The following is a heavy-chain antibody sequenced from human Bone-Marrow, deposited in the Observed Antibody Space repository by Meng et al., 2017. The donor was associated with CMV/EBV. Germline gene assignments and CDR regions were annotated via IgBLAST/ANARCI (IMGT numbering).Heavy chain of an antibody. CDR2: IWYDGNNK. CDR1: GFTVSSNY. J-gene: IGHJ6*01. Sequence: GGSLRLSCAASGFTVSSNYMSWVRQAPGKGLQWLSFIWYDGNNKYYTDSVRGRFTISRDNSKNTLYLQMSSLRAEDTALYYCAKDLRAGAGSSWGMDVWGQGTTVTVSS. CDR3: AKDLRAGAGSSWGMDV. V-gene: IGHV3-30*02. D-gene: IGHD1-26*01.